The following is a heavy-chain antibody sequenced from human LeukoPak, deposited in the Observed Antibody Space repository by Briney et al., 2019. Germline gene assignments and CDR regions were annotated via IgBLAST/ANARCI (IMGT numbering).Heavy chain of an antibody. CDR3: ARAGLNFYFDY. V-gene: IGHV4-31*03. CDR1: GGSISSGGYY. CDR2: IYYSGST. J-gene: IGHJ4*02. D-gene: IGHD1-20*01. Sequence: SETLSLTCTVSGGSISSGGYYWSWIRQHPGKGLERIGYIYYSGSTYYNPSLKSRVTISVDTSNNQFSLKLSSVTAADTAVYYCARAGLNFYFDYWGQGTLVTVSS.